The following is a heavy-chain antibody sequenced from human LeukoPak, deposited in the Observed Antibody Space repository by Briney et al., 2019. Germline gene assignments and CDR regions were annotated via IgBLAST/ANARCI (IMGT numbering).Heavy chain of an antibody. CDR2: INPNSGGT. CDR1: GYTFTGYY. V-gene: IGHV1-2*02. D-gene: IGHD6-13*01. Sequence: ASVKVSCKASGYTFTGYYMHWVRQAPGQGLEWMGWINPNSGGTNYAQKFQGRVTMTRDTSISTAYMELSRLRSDDTAVYYCAREPAAAGTSVFDYWGQGTLVTVSS. CDR3: AREPAAAGTSVFDY. J-gene: IGHJ4*02.